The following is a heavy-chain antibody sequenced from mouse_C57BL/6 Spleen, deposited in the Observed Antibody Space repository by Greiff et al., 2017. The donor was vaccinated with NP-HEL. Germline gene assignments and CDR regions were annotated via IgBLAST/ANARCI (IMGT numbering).Heavy chain of an antibody. CDR2: IYPGSGST. V-gene: IGHV1-55*01. Sequence: QVQLQQPGAELVKPGASVKMSCKASGYTFTSYWITWVKQRPGQGLEWIGDIYPGSGSTNYNEKFKSKATLTVDTASSTAYMQLSSLTSEDSAVYYCVRYLDYYAMDYWGQGTSVTVSS. D-gene: IGHD5-1*01. J-gene: IGHJ4*01. CDR1: GYTFTSYW. CDR3: VRYLDYYAMDY.